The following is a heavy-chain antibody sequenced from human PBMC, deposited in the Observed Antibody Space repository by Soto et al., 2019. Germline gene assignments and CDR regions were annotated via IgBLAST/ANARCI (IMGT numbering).Heavy chain of an antibody. Sequence: EVQLLESGGGLVQPGGSLRLSCAASGFTFSSYAMSWVRQAPVKGLEWVSAISGSGGSTYYADSVKGRFTISRDNSKNKLYLKMNSLRAEDTAVYYCAKYSSGWDFDYWGQGTLVTVSS. J-gene: IGHJ4*02. CDR2: ISGSGGST. V-gene: IGHV3-23*01. CDR1: GFTFSSYA. D-gene: IGHD6-19*01. CDR3: AKYSSGWDFDY.